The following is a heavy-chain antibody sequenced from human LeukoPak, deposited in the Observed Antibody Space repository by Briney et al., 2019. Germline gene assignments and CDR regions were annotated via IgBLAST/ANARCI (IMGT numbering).Heavy chain of an antibody. CDR1: SGSIGSYY. D-gene: IGHD6-19*01. CDR2: IYYSGST. V-gene: IGHV4-59*01. J-gene: IGHJ6*03. CDR3: ARDREAVAGNYYYYMDV. Sequence: SETLSLTCTVSSGSIGSYYWSWIRQPPGKGLEWIGYIYYSGSTNYNPSLKSRVTISVDTSKNQFSLKLSSVTAADTAVYYCARDREAVAGNYYYYMDVWGKGTTVTISS.